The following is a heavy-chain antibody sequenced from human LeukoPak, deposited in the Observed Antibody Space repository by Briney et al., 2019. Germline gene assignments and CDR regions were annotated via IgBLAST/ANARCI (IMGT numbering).Heavy chain of an antibody. CDR3: AREAYYYGSGTYYNVLDY. D-gene: IGHD3-10*01. J-gene: IGHJ4*02. V-gene: IGHV3-48*02. CDR1: GFTFSSDS. Sequence: GGSLRLSCAASGFTFSSDSMNWVRQAPGKGLEWISYISSSSRTVYYADAVQGRFTISRDNAKSSLYLQMNSLRHEDTAVYYCAREAYYYGSGTYYNVLDYWGQGTLVTVSS. CDR2: ISSSSRTV.